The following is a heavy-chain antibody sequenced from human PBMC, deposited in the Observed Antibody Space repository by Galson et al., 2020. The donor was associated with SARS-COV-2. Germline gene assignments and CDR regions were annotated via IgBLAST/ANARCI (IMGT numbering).Heavy chain of an antibody. D-gene: IGHD1-26*01. Sequence: GESLKISCAASGFIFSDYGIHWVRQAPGKGLEWVAIIWYDGSNKKYIDSVKGRFTISRDDSKNTVYLEMNNLRVEDTAVYYCAREGGAVGSNLDYWGQGTLVTVSS. CDR2: IWYDGSNK. J-gene: IGHJ4*02. V-gene: IGHV3-33*01. CDR3: AREGGAVGSNLDY. CDR1: GFIFSDYG.